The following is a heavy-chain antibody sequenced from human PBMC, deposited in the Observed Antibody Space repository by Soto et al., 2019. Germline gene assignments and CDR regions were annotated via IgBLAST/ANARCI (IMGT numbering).Heavy chain of an antibody. CDR1: GYTFTNNV. V-gene: IGHV1-3*01. CDR2: VNAGTDNT. CDR3: AREVSCGYSRFDY. Sequence: QVHLVQSGAEVKKPGASVKVSCKTSGYTFTNNVIHWVRQAPGQRLEWMGWVNAGTDNTKWSRELQGRLTLTKDTSATTAYMALSSLTSEDTVIYFCAREVSCGYSRFDYWGPGTLVTVSS. D-gene: IGHD3-22*01. J-gene: IGHJ4*02.